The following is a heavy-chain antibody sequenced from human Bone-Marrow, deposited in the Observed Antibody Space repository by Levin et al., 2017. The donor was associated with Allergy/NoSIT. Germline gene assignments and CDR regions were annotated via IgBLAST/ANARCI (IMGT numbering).Heavy chain of an antibody. J-gene: IGHJ4*02. CDR1: GAAISSSSYY. V-gene: IGHV4-39*07. CDR3: AREDASGSFVDY. Sequence: SETLSLTCSVDGAAISSSSYYWGWIRQPPGKGLEWIGTIFYSGNTYYNPSLKSRVTLSVDTSKNQFSLKLASVTAADTVVYYCAREDASGSFVDYWGQGTLVIVSS. CDR2: IFYSGNT. D-gene: IGHD3-10*01.